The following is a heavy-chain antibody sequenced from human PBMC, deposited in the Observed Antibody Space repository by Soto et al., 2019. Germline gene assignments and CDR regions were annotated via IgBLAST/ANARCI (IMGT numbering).Heavy chain of an antibody. CDR2: ITVSGDDT. D-gene: IGHD2-2*01. J-gene: IGHJ4*02. CDR3: QKLAFSSWSPHYYFDY. V-gene: IGHV3-23*01. CDR1: GFTYNNYA. Sequence: GSRRLSCSAAGFTYNNYAMGWVRHAPGKWLEWVSAITVSGDDTYYLDSVKGRVTISRDNYMSTLYLQMNSLRAEETAIYYCQKLAFSSWSPHYYFDYWGQGTLVTVSS.